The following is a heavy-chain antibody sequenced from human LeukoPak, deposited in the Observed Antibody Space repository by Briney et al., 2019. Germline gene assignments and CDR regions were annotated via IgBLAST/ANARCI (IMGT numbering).Heavy chain of an antibody. CDR2: IRSDGSTE. J-gene: IGHJ4*02. D-gene: IGHD2-2*01. CDR3: AKDLPDAYFVY. Sequence: PGGSLRLSCAASGFTFINYGMHWVRQAPGKGLEWVAFIRSDGSTEFYADSVKGRFTISRDNSKNTLYLQMSSLRPEDTALYRCAKDLPDAYFVYWGLGTLVTVSS. CDR1: GFTFINYG. V-gene: IGHV3-30*02.